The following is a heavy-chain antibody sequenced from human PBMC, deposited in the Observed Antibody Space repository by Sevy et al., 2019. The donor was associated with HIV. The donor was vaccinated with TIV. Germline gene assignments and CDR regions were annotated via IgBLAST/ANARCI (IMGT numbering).Heavy chain of an antibody. Sequence: SETLSLTCAVYGGSFSGYYWNWIRQPPGKGLEWIGEINHGGTTNYNPSLKSRVTISIDTSRKQFSLKVSTVTAADTAVDYCDRGGGNYGWDYWGQGALVTVSS. CDR3: DRGGGNYGWDY. V-gene: IGHV4-34*01. D-gene: IGHD3-16*01. CDR1: GGSFSGYY. J-gene: IGHJ4*02. CDR2: INHGGTT.